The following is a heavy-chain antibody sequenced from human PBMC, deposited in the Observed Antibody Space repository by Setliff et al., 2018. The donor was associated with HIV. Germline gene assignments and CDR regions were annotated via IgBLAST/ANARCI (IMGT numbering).Heavy chain of an antibody. CDR3: AKGGYYDSTGYYYYYLYYLDE. CDR2: VIPTFGTA. D-gene: IGHD3-22*01. J-gene: IGHJ6*03. V-gene: IGHV1-69*13. CDR1: GDTFNSYA. Sequence: SVKVSCKASGDTFNSYAISWVRQAPGQGLEWMGGVIPTFGTANYAQKFQGRVTITADESTSTAYMELSSLRSEDTAVYYCAKGGYYDSTGYYYYYLYYLDEWGKGTTVTVS.